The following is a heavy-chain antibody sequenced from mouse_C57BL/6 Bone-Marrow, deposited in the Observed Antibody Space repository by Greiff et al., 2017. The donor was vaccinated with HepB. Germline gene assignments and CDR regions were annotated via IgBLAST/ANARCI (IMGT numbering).Heavy chain of an antibody. CDR1: GYAFTNYL. D-gene: IGHD2-2*01. V-gene: IGHV1-54*01. Sequence: QVQLQQSGAELVRPGTSVKVSCKASGYAFTNYLIEWVKQRPGQGLEWIGVINPGSGGTNYNEKFKGKATLTADKSSSTAYMQLSSLTSEDSAVYCCARYHYGYGYWGQGTTLTVSS. CDR2: INPGSGGT. CDR3: ARYHYGYGY. J-gene: IGHJ2*01.